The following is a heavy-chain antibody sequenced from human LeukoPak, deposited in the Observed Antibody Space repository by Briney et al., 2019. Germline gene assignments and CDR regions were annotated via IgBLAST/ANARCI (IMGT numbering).Heavy chain of an antibody. D-gene: IGHD3-10*01. J-gene: IGHJ5*02. V-gene: IGHV4-59*08. CDR1: GGSISSYH. Sequence: SETLSLTCTVSGGSISSYHWSWIRQPPGKGLEWIGYIYYSGSTNYNPSLKSRVTISVDTSKNQFSLKLSSVTAADTAVYYCARIMVRGVIISWGQGTLVTVSS. CDR2: IYYSGST. CDR3: ARIMVRGVIIS.